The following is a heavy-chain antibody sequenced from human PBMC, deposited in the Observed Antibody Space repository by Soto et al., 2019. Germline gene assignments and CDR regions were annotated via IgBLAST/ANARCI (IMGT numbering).Heavy chain of an antibody. CDR1: GGTFSSYT. D-gene: IGHD2-15*01. V-gene: IGHV1-69*08. J-gene: IGHJ4*02. Sequence: QVQLVQSGAEVKKPGSSVKVSCKASGGTFSSYTISWVRQAPGQGLEWMGRIIPILGIANYAQKFRGRVTITADKSTSTAYMELSSLRSEDTAVYYCAREMVGYCSGGSCFEFDYWGQGTLVTVSS. CDR3: AREMVGYCSGGSCFEFDY. CDR2: IIPILGIA.